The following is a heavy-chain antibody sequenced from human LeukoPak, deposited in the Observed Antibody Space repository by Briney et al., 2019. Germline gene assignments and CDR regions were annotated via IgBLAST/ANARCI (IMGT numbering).Heavy chain of an antibody. V-gene: IGHV1-2*02. CDR2: INPNSGGT. D-gene: IGHD6-13*01. J-gene: IGHJ5*02. Sequence: GASVKVSCKASGYTFTGYYMRWVRQAPGQGLEWMGWINPNSGGTNYAQKFQGRVTMTRDTSISTACMELSRLRSDDTAVYYCARDLYSSSWYLWFDPWGQGTLVTVSS. CDR3: ARDLYSSSWYLWFDP. CDR1: GYTFTGYY.